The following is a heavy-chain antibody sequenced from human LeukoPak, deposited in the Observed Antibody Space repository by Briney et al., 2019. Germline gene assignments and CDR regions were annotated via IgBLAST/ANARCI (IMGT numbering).Heavy chain of an antibody. CDR2: IARDGSST. Sequence: GGSQSLSCVASAHTFIHHWMHWARQSPGKGVVCVSRIARDGSSTSYADSVKGPFTTSRDNPKNTLYFQKNNLRAEDSAVYYCTRDWTKAGIDVWGPGNTVTVS. CDR1: AHTFIHHW. CDR3: TRDWTKAGIDV. D-gene: IGHD1-1*01. V-gene: IGHV3-74*01. J-gene: IGHJ6*02.